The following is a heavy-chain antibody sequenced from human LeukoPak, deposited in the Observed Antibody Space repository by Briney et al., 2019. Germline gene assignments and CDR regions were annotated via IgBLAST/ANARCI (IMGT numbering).Heavy chain of an antibody. V-gene: IGHV3-23*01. CDR3: AKDIVVVPAPVGYFDL. D-gene: IGHD2-2*01. J-gene: IGHJ2*01. Sequence: GGSLKLSCAASGFTFSSYAMSWVRQAPGKGLEWVSGISGSGGSTYYADSVKGRFTISRDNSKNTEYLQMNSPRAEDTAVYYCAKDIVVVPAPVGYFDLWGRGTLVTVSS. CDR2: ISGSGGST. CDR1: GFTFSSYA.